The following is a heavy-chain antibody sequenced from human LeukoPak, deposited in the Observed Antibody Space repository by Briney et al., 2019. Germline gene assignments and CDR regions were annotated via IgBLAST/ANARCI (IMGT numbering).Heavy chain of an antibody. CDR2: IYDSEGT. Sequence: SETLSLTCTVSGVSISNAGYLWSWIRQPPGKGLEYIGYIYDSEGTYYNPSLKSRVTVSVDRSKNQFSLKVYSVSAADTAVYYCASGIAYYQPSKNAFDFWGQGTMVIVPS. D-gene: IGHD2-2*01. CDR1: GVSISNAGYL. CDR3: ASGIAYYQPSKNAFDF. V-gene: IGHV4-30-2*01. J-gene: IGHJ3*01.